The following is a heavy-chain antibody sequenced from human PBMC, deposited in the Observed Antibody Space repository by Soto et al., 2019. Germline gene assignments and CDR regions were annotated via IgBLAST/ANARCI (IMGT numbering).Heavy chain of an antibody. J-gene: IGHJ4*02. CDR1: GFTFSSYW. V-gene: IGHV3-7*03. CDR3: ARRDGYNYELDY. D-gene: IGHD5-12*01. CDR2: IKQDGNEK. Sequence: GGSLKLSCAASGFTFSSYWMNWVRQAPGKGLEWVANIKQDGNEKYYVDSVKGRFTISRDNAKNSLYLQMNSLRAEDTAVYYCARRDGYNYELDYWGQGTLVTVSS.